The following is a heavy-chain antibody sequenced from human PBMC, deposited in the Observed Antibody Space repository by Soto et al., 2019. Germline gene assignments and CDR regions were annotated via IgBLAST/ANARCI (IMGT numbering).Heavy chain of an antibody. V-gene: IGHV3-30*03. D-gene: IGHD3-10*01. J-gene: IGHJ6*02. CDR1: GFTFSSYG. CDR3: SRAMVRGRVDYYGMDV. Sequence: QVQLVESGGGVVQPGRSLRLSCAASGFTFSSYGLHWVRQAPGKGLEWVAVISYDGSNKYYADSVKGRFTISRDNSKNALDLQMNSLRAEDTAVYYCSRAMVRGRVDYYGMDVWGQGTTVTVSS. CDR2: ISYDGSNK.